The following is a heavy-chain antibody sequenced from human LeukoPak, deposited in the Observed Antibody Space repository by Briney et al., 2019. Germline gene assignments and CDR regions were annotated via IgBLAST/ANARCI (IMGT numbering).Heavy chain of an antibody. CDR2: ISYDGSNK. CDR1: GFTFSSYG. CDR3: ARRQGDAFDI. J-gene: IGHJ3*02. Sequence: PGGSLRLSCAASGFTFSSYGMHWVRQAPGKGLEWVAAISYDGSNKYYEDSVKGRLTISRDNSKNTLYLQMNSLTAEDTAVYYCARRQGDAFDIWGQGTMVTVSS. V-gene: IGHV3-30*03.